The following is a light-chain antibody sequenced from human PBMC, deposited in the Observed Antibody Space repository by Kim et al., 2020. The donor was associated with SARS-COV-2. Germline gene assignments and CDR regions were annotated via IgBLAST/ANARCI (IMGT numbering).Light chain of an antibody. Sequence: QAVVTQEPSLTVSPGETVTLTCGSSTGAVTSGHYPYWFQQKPGQAPRTLIYRTSNKYSSTPARFSGSLLGDKAALTLSGAQPEDEAEYYCLLTYGGPRVFSGGTQLTVL. CDR3: LLTYGGPRV. V-gene: IGLV7-46*01. CDR2: RTS. CDR1: TGAVTSGHY. J-gene: IGLJ2*01.